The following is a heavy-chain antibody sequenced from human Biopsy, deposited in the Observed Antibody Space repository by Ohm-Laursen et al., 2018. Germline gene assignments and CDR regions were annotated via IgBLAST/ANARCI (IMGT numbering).Heavy chain of an antibody. V-gene: IGHV4-34*01. CDR3: ARGSNWNDWSFDY. CDR2: MNHGGST. J-gene: IGHJ4*02. D-gene: IGHD1-20*01. CDR1: GGSFSGYY. Sequence: SDTLSLTCAVYGGSFSGYYWSWIRQPPGKGLEWIGEMNHGGSTSYNSSLKSRVTISVDTSKNQFSLKLNSVTATDTAVYYCARGSNWNDWSFDYWGQGTVVTVPS.